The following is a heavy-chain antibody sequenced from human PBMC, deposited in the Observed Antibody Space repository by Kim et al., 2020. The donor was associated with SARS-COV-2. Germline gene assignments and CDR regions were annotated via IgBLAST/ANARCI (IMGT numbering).Heavy chain of an antibody. D-gene: IGHD3-9*01. CDR2: ISYDGSNK. V-gene: IGHV3-30-3*01. J-gene: IGHJ6*02. CDR1: GFTFSSYA. Sequence: GGSLRLSCAASGFTFSSYAMHWVRQAPGKGLEWVAVISYDGSNKYYADSVKGRFTISRDNSKNTLYLQMNSLRAEDTAVYYCARDRKYYDILTGYLTPLGNYCGDGVDVWGQGSTVTVAS. CDR3: ARDRKYYDILTGYLTPLGNYCGDGVDV.